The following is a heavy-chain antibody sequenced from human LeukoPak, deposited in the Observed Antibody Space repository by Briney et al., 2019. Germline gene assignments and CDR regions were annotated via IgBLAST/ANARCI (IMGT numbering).Heavy chain of an antibody. J-gene: IGHJ6*03. Sequence: RASETLSLTCTVSDYSISSSYYWGWIRQPPGKGLEWFGIIYHSGSTHYNPSLKSRVTISVDTSKNQFSLKLSSVTAADTAVYYCASVRRGFGESSKYYSYYYMDVWGNGTTVPIS. CDR2: IYHSGST. CDR1: DYSISSSYY. D-gene: IGHD3-10*01. CDR3: ASVRRGFGESSKYYSYYYMDV. V-gene: IGHV4-38-2*02.